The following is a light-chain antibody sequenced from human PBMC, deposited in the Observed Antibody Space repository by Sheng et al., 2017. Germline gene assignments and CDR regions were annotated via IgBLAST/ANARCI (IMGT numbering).Light chain of an antibody. CDR2: DAS. CDR1: QSVTSSY. J-gene: IGKJ1*01. V-gene: IGKV3-20*01. Sequence: EIVLTQSPGTLSLSPGERATLSCRASQSVTSSYLAWYQQKPGQAPRLLIYDASTRATGIPDSFSGSGSGTDFTLTVSRLEPEDFAVYYCQQYGSSPWTFGQGPRWKSN. CDR3: QQYGSSPWT.